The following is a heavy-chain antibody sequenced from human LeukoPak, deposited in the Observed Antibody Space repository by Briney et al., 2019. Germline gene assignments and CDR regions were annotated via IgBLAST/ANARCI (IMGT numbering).Heavy chain of an antibody. CDR1: GGSISSSNW. Sequence: PSETLSLTCAVSGGSISSSNWWSWVRQPPGKGLEWIGEIYHSGSTNYNPSLKSRVTISVDKSKNQFSLKLSSVTAADTAVYYCARAPRDLSADRWFDPWGQGTLVTVFS. V-gene: IGHV4-4*02. CDR3: ARAPRDLSADRWFDP. D-gene: IGHD3-16*02. CDR2: IYHSGST. J-gene: IGHJ5*02.